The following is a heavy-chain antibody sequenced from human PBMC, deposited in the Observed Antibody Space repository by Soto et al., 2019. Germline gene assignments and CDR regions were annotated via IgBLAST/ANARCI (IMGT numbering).Heavy chain of an antibody. CDR3: AREVDTYYYGSGRKNWFDP. CDR1: GYSVSSNSAA. J-gene: IGHJ5*02. V-gene: IGHV6-1*01. D-gene: IGHD3-10*01. CDR2: TYYRSKWYN. Sequence: PSQTLSLTCAISGYSVSSNSAALNWIRQSPSRGLEWLGRTYYRSKWYNDYAVSVKSRITINPDTSKNQFSLQLNSVTPEDTAVYYCAREVDTYYYGSGRKNWFDPWGQGTLVTVSS.